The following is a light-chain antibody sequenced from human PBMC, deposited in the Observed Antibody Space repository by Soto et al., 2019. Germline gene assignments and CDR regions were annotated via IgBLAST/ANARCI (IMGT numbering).Light chain of an antibody. Sequence: DIQMTQSPSTLSGSVGDRVTITCRASQTISSWLAWYQQKPGKAPKLLIYKASTLKSGVPSRFSGSGSGTDFTLTISSLQPEDFATYYCQQSYSMFWTFGQGTKVDIK. CDR2: KAS. J-gene: IGKJ1*01. V-gene: IGKV1-5*03. CDR1: QTISSW. CDR3: QQSYSMFWT.